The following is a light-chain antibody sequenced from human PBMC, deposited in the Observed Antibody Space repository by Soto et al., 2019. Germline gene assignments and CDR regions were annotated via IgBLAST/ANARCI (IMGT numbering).Light chain of an antibody. V-gene: IGKV3-15*01. CDR3: QQYDNWPRT. CDR2: GAS. CDR1: HSVTSN. J-gene: IGKJ1*01. Sequence: EIVMTQSPATLSVSLGERATLSCWASHSVTSNLAWYQQKPGQAPRLLIYGASTRATGIPARFSGSGSGTEFTLTISSLQSEDFAVYHCQQYDNWPRTFGQGTKVEMK.